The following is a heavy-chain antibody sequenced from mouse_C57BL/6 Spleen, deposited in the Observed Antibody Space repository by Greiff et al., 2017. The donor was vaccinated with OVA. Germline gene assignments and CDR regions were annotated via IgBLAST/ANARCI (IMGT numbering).Heavy chain of an antibody. CDR1: GYTFTDYN. D-gene: IGHD4-1*01. J-gene: IGHJ2*01. V-gene: IGHV1-22*01. CDR3: ARLDWGGYYFDY. Sequence: EVKLQQSGPELVKPGASVKMSCKASGYTFTDYNMHWVKQSHGKSLEWIGYINPNNGGTSYNQKFKGKATLTVNKSSSTAYMELRSLTSEDSAVYYCARLDWGGYYFDYWGKGTTLTVSS. CDR2: INPNNGGT.